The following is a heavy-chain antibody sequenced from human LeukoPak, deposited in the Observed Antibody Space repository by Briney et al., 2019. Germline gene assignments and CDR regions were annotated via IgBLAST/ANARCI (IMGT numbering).Heavy chain of an antibody. D-gene: IGHD3-3*01. CDR2: IYYSGST. CDR1: GGSISSYY. Sequence: PSETLSFTCTVSGGSISSYYWSWIRQPPGKGLEWIGSIYYSGSTYYNPSLKSRVTISVDTSKNQFSLKLSSVTAADTAVYYCARPFGVFGAFDIWGQGTMVTVSS. V-gene: IGHV4-59*12. J-gene: IGHJ3*02. CDR3: ARPFGVFGAFDI.